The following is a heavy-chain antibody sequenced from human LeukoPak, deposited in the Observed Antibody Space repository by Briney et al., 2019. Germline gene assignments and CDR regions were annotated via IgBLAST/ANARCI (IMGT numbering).Heavy chain of an antibody. Sequence: PSETLSLTCAVYGGSFSGYYWSWIRQPPGKGLEWIGEINHSGSTNYNPSLKSRLTISVDTSKNQFSLKLSSVTAADTAVYFCARGPYSYDSSGAFDIWGQGTMVTVSS. CDR2: INHSGST. D-gene: IGHD3-22*01. J-gene: IGHJ3*02. V-gene: IGHV4-34*01. CDR1: GGSFSGYY. CDR3: ARGPYSYDSSGAFDI.